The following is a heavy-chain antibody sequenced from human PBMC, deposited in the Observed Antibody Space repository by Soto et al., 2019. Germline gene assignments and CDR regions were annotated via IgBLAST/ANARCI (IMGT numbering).Heavy chain of an antibody. Sequence: EVQLVESGGGLVQPGRSLRLSCAASGFTFDDYAMYWVRQAPGKGLKWVSGLSWNSGSIGYADSVKGRFTISRDDAKNSLYLQMNSLRAEDTALYYCAKDIIGGDGYNGGPDAFDIWGQGTMVTVSS. CDR3: AKDIIGGDGYNGGPDAFDI. D-gene: IGHD3-16*01. CDR1: GFTFDDYA. J-gene: IGHJ3*02. V-gene: IGHV3-9*01. CDR2: LSWNSGSI.